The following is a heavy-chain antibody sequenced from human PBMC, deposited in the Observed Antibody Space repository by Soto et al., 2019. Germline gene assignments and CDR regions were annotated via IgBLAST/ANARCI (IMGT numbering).Heavy chain of an antibody. D-gene: IGHD1-1*01. Sequence: ASVKVSCKVSGYTLTEVAIHWVRQAPGRGLEWMGGLDPEDGEIIYAQKFQGRVTMTEDTSTDTAFMELSSLTSDDTAVYFCATGGGERFEFDYWGQGTLVTV. J-gene: IGHJ4*02. CDR2: LDPEDGEI. CDR3: ATGGGERFEFDY. CDR1: GYTLTEVA. V-gene: IGHV1-24*01.